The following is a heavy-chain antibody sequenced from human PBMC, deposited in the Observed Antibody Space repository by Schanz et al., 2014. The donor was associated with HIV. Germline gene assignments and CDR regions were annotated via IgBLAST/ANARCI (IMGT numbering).Heavy chain of an antibody. CDR2: ISYDGRNK. CDR3: VRGLLFQGFFDS. D-gene: IGHD3-10*01. CDR1: GFNFNSYG. J-gene: IGHJ4*02. V-gene: IGHV3-30*03. Sequence: QEQLVESGGGVVQPGRSLRLSCVASGFNFNSYGMHWVRQAPGKGLEWVSVISYDGRNKLYADSVKGRFTISRDNAKNSLFLQMESLRAEDTAVYYCVRGLLFQGFFDSWGQGALVTVSS.